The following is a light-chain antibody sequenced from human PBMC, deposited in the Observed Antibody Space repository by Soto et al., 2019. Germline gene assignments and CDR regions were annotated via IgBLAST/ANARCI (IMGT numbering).Light chain of an antibody. V-gene: IGKV3-11*01. CDR1: QSVSSY. J-gene: IGKJ3*01. CDR2: DAS. CDR3: QQRSNWPPEFT. Sequence: EIVLTQSPATLSLSTGERATLSCRASQSVSSYLAWYQQKPGQAPRLLIYDASNRATGIPARFSGSGSGTDFTLTISSLEPEDFAVYYCQQRSNWPPEFTLGPATKVDIK.